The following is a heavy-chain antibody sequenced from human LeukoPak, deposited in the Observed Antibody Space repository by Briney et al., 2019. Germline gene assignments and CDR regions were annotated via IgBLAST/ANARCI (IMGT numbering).Heavy chain of an antibody. Sequence: PGGALRLSCSASGFTFSSYSKNWGRQAPGKGREWVSSISSSSSYIYYADSVKGRFTISRDNAKNSLYLQMNSLRAEDTAVYYCARGGRAFDIWGQGTMVTVSS. CDR1: GFTFSSYS. CDR3: ARGGRAFDI. J-gene: IGHJ3*02. V-gene: IGHV3-21*01. CDR2: ISSSSSYI.